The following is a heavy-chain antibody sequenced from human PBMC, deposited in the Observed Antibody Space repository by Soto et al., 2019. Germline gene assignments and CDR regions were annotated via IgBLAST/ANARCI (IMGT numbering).Heavy chain of an antibody. D-gene: IGHD3-9*01. CDR3: ARPLNDIFTASYTSYFDP. V-gene: IGHV1-18*01. J-gene: IGHJ5*02. CDR1: GLTFSNYG. Sequence: ASVKVSCKASGLTFSNYGITWLRQVPGQGLEWMGWISAYNGNTVHAQEYQGRLTMTTDTSTSTAYMELRSLRPDDTAVYYCARPLNDIFTASYTSYFDPWGQGTLVTVPQ. CDR2: ISAYNGNT.